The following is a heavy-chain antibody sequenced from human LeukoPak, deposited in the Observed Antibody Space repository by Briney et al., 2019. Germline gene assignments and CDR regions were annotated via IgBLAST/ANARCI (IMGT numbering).Heavy chain of an antibody. V-gene: IGHV5-51*01. Sequence: GESLKISCKGSGYSFTSYWIGWVRQMPGKGLEWMGIIYPGDSDTRYSPSFQGQVTISADKSISTAYLQWSSLKASDTAMYYCARRVDCTNGVCYRDDYFDYWGQGTLVTVSS. CDR2: IYPGDSDT. D-gene: IGHD2-8*01. CDR1: GYSFTSYW. J-gene: IGHJ4*02. CDR3: ARRVDCTNGVCYRDDYFDY.